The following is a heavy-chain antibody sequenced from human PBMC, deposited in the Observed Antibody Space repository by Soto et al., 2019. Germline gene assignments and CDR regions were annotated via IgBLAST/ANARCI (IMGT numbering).Heavy chain of an antibody. CDR2: IVPLFGTA. CDR3: ARGDDFDYYYTMDV. D-gene: IGHD3-16*01. Sequence: QVPLVQSGAEVKKPGSSVKVSCKASGGTFSSHAISWGRQAPGQGLEWMGGIVPLFGTANYAQKFQGRVTITADKSTNTAYMELRSLTSEDTAVYYCARGDDFDYYYTMDVWGQGTTVTVSS. J-gene: IGHJ6*02. V-gene: IGHV1-69*06. CDR1: GGTFSSHA.